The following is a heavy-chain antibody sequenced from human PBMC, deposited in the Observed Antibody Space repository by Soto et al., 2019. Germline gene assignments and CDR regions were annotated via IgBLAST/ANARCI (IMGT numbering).Heavy chain of an antibody. D-gene: IGHD6-13*01. CDR1: GGSISSYY. CDR3: ARGTYSSTWFDY. CDR2: IYYSGST. J-gene: IGHJ4*02. Sequence: ETLSLTCTVSGGSISSYYWSWIRQPPGKGLEWIGYIYYSGSTNYNPSLKSRVTISVDTSKNQFSLKLSSVTAADTAVYYCARGTYSSTWFDYWGQGTLVTVSS. V-gene: IGHV4-59*01.